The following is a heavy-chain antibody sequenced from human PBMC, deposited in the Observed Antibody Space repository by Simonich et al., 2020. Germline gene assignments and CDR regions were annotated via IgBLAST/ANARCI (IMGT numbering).Heavy chain of an antibody. Sequence: QVQLVQSGAEVKKPGASVKVSCKASGYTFTGYYMNWVRQAPGQGLEWMGWINPNSGGPNYAQRFQGRVTMTRDTSISTAYMELSRLRSDDTAVYYCARGASIAAAGTIDWGQGTLVTVSS. CDR1: GYTFTGYY. J-gene: IGHJ4*02. CDR3: ARGASIAAAGTID. CDR2: INPNSGGP. V-gene: IGHV1-2*02. D-gene: IGHD6-13*01.